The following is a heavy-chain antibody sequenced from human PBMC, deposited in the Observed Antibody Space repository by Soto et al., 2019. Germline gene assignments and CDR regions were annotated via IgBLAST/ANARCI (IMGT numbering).Heavy chain of an antibody. CDR3: AKIPYYYDSSGYSFDY. D-gene: IGHD3-22*01. Sequence: PGGSLRLSCAASGFTFSSYAMSWVRQAPGKGLEWVSAISGSGGSTYYADSVKGRFTISRDNSKNTLYLQMNSLRAEDTAVYYCAKIPYYYDSSGYSFDYWGQGTLVTVSS. CDR1: GFTFSSYA. V-gene: IGHV3-23*01. J-gene: IGHJ4*02. CDR2: ISGSGGST.